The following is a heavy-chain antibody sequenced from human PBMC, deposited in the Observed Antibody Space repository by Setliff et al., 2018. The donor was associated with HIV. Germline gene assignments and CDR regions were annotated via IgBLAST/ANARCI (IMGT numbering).Heavy chain of an antibody. Sequence: SETLSLTCTVSGDSFSTPTNHWGWIRQPQGKGLEWIGNIYYGGSPYYNPSLKSRVTISFDTSSNQFSLKITSVTAADTAVYFCARDPHYYDRSGHYSWFYFDYWGQGALVTVSS. V-gene: IGHV4-39*07. CDR2: IYYGGSP. J-gene: IGHJ4*02. CDR1: GDSFSTPTNH. CDR3: ARDPHYYDRSGHYSWFYFDY. D-gene: IGHD3-22*01.